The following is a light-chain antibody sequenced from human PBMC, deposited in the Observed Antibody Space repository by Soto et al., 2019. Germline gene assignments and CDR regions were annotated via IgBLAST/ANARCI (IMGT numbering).Light chain of an antibody. CDR1: QSIVNW. Sequence: DIQMTQSPSTLSASVGDRVTSTCRASQSIVNWLAWYQQKPGKAPQLLIYDASSLESGVSSRFSSSGSATEFTLTISSLQPEDFATYYCQQYNFYPYTFGQGTKVDIK. J-gene: IGKJ2*01. CDR2: DAS. V-gene: IGKV1-5*01. CDR3: QQYNFYPYT.